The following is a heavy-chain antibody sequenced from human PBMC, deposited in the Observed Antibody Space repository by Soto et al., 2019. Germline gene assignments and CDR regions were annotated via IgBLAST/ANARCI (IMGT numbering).Heavy chain of an antibody. CDR2: IGPESGAT. CDR1: GYTFTGDY. V-gene: IGHV1-2*02. D-gene: IGHD5-12*01. J-gene: IGHJ4*02. CDR3: GRGRSGHTGVFY. Sequence: SVKGSCKTSGYTFTGDYIHWVRQAPEQGPEWMGEIGPESGATRYAQKFQGRVTMTRDMSITTVYMELNNLSPDDTAVYYCGRGRSGHTGVFYWGQGTPVTVS.